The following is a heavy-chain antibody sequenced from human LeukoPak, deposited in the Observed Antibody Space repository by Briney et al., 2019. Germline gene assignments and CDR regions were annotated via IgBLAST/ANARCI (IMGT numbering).Heavy chain of an antibody. CDR1: GYSISSGYY. CDR3: ASYTMVRGVGY. CDR2: IYHSGST. J-gene: IGHJ4*02. D-gene: IGHD3-10*01. V-gene: IGHV4-38-2*02. Sequence: SETLSLTCTVSGYSISSGYYWGWIRQPPGKGLEWIGSIYHSGSTYYNPSLKSRVTISVDTSKNQFSLKLSSVTAADTAVYYCASYTMVRGVGYWGQGTLVTVSS.